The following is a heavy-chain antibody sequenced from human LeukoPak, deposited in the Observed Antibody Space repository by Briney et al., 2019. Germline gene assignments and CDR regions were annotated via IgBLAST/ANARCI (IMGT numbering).Heavy chain of an antibody. D-gene: IGHD3-3*01. CDR2: INHSGST. Sequence: PSETLSLTCAVYGGSFSGYYWSWIRQPPGKGLEWIGEINHSGSTNYNPSLKSRVTISVDTSKNQFSLKLGSVTAADTAVYYCARGGSVWSGYYTGIDAFDIWGQGTMVTVSS. V-gene: IGHV4-34*01. CDR3: ARGGSVWSGYYTGIDAFDI. CDR1: GGSFSGYY. J-gene: IGHJ3*02.